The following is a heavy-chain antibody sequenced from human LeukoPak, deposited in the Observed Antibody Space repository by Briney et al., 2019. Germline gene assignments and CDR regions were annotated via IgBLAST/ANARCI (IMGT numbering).Heavy chain of an antibody. CDR1: GYTFTGYY. D-gene: IGHD3-22*01. CDR3: ARRRHYYDSSGYRSAFDY. CDR2: VNPNSGGT. V-gene: IGHV1-2*02. J-gene: IGHJ4*02. Sequence: ASVKVSCKASGYTFTGYYMHWVRQASGQGLEWMGWVNPNSGGTNYAQKFQGRVTMTRDTSISTAYMELSRLRSDGTAVYYCARRRHYYDSSGYRSAFDYWGQGTLVTVSS.